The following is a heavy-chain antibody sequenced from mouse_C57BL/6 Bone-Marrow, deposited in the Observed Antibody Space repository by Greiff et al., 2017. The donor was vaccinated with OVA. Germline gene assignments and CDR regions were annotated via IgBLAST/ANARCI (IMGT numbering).Heavy chain of an antibody. CDR3: ARPEGNYDAMDY. Sequence: EVKVVESGGGLVKPGGSLKLSCAASGFTFSDYGMHWVRQAPEKGLEWVAYISSGSSTIYYADTVKGRFTISRDNAKNTLFLQMTSLRSEDTAMYYCARPEGNYDAMDYWGQGTSVTVSS. V-gene: IGHV5-17*01. CDR1: GFTFSDYG. D-gene: IGHD2-1*01. CDR2: ISSGSSTI. J-gene: IGHJ4*01.